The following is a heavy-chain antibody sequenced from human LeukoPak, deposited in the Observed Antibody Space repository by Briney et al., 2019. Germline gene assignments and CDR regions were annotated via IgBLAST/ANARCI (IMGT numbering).Heavy chain of an antibody. CDR3: ARATLSGYSGYDRFDY. J-gene: IGHJ4*02. CDR2: INPNNGGT. Sequence: ASVKVSCKASGYTFTGNYIHWVRQAPGQGLEWMGWINPNNGGTNYAQKLQGRVTMTTDTSTSTAYMELRSLRSDDTAVYYCARATLSGYSGYDRFDYWGQGTLVTVSS. CDR1: GYTFTGNY. D-gene: IGHD5-12*01. V-gene: IGHV1-2*02.